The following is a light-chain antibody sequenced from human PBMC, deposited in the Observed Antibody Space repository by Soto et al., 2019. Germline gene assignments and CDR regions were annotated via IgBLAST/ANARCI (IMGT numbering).Light chain of an antibody. CDR1: SSDVGGYNF. CDR2: DVS. J-gene: IGLJ2*01. Sequence: QSALTQPRSVSGSPGQSVTISCTGTSSDVGGYNFVSWYQHHPGKAPKLMIYDVSKRPSGVPDRFSGSKSGNTASLTISGLQAEDEADYYCCSYAGFYTLVFGGGTKLTVL. V-gene: IGLV2-11*01. CDR3: CSYAGFYTLV.